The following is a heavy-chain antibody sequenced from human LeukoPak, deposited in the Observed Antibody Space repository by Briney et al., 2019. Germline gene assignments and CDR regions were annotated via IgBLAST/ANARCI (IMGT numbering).Heavy chain of an antibody. CDR2: ISYDGSNK. CDR1: GFTFSSYG. D-gene: IGHD5-18*01. V-gene: IGHV3-30*18. J-gene: IGHJ4*02. CDR3: AKGGGRGYSYVFDY. Sequence: GGSLRLSCAASGFTFSSYGMHWVRQAPGKRLEWVAVISYDGSNKYYADSVKGRFTISRGNSKNTLYLQMNSLRAEDTAVYYCAKGGGRGYSYVFDYWGQGTLVTVPS.